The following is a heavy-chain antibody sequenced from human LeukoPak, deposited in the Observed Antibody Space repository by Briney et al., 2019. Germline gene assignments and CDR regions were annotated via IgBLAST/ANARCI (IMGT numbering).Heavy chain of an antibody. CDR3: ARDACSSTSCYTVGSPYYDYYYMDV. D-gene: IGHD2-2*02. J-gene: IGHJ6*03. CDR2: ISAYNGNT. CDR1: GYTFTSYG. V-gene: IGHV1-18*01. Sequence: ASVKVSCKASGYTFTSYGISWVRQAPGQGLEWMGWISAYNGNTKYAQKLQGRVTMTTDTSTSTAYMELRSLRSDDTAVYYCARDACSSTSCYTVGSPYYDYYYMDVWGKGTTVTVSS.